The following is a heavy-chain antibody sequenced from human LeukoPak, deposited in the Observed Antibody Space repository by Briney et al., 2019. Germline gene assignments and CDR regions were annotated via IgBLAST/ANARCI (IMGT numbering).Heavy chain of an antibody. Sequence: GGSLRLSCAASGFTFSSYTMNWVRQAPGKGLEWVSYISSSSDTIYYADSVKGRFTISRDNSKNTLYLQMNSLRAEDTAVYYCAIIVGATQDPFDYWGQGTLVTVSS. CDR2: ISSSSDTI. CDR1: GFTFSSYT. J-gene: IGHJ4*02. D-gene: IGHD1-26*01. CDR3: AIIVGATQDPFDY. V-gene: IGHV3-48*01.